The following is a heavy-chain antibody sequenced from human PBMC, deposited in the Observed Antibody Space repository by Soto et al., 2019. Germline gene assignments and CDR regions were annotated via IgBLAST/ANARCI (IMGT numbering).Heavy chain of an antibody. V-gene: IGHV3-11*01. J-gene: IGHJ6*02. Sequence: QVQLVESGGGLVKPGGSLRLSCAASGFTFSDYYMSWIRQAPGKGLEWVSYISSSGSTIYYADSVKGRFTSSRDNAKNSLYQQMNSLKTEDTAVYYCARDVTPLLYYYYYGMDVWGQGTTVTVSS. D-gene: IGHD2-21*02. CDR2: ISSSGSTI. CDR3: ARDVTPLLYYYYYGMDV. CDR1: GFTFSDYY.